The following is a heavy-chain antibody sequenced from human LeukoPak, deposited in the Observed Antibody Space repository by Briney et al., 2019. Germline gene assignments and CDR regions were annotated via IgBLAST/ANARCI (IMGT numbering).Heavy chain of an antibody. CDR1: GSSISSYY. V-gene: IGHV4-59*01. CDR3: ARDLTAAGGDWFDP. D-gene: IGHD6-13*01. Sequence: SETLSLTCTVSGSSISSYYWSWIRQPPGKGLEWIGYIYYTGTTNQNPSLKSRVTMSVDTSKNQFSLKLSSVTAADTAMYYCARDLTAAGGDWFDPWGQGTLVTVSS. CDR2: IYYTGTT. J-gene: IGHJ5*02.